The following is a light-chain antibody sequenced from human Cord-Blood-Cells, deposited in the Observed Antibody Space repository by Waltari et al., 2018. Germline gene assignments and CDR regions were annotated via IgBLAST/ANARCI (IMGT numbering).Light chain of an antibody. CDR1: QSVSSY. Sequence: EIVLTQSPATLSLSPGERVTLPCRASQSVSSYLAWYQQKPGQAPRLLIYDASNRATGIPARFSGSGSGTDFTLTISSLEPEDFAVYYCQQRSNWPPDTFGQGTKLEIK. CDR3: QQRSNWPPDT. CDR2: DAS. J-gene: IGKJ2*01. V-gene: IGKV3-11*01.